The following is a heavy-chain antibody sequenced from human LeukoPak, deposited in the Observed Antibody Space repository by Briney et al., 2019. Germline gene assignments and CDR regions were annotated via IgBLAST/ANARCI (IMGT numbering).Heavy chain of an antibody. D-gene: IGHD3-9*01. CDR1: GYSISSGYY. J-gene: IGHJ5*02. Sequence: PSETLSLTCAVSGYSISSGYYWGWIRQPPGKGLEWIGSIYHSGSTYYNPSLKCRVTISVDTSKNQFSLKLSSVTAADTAVYYCARTVLRHFDWLSQGWFDPWGQGTLVTVSS. CDR2: IYHSGST. V-gene: IGHV4-38-2*01. CDR3: ARTVLRHFDWLSQGWFDP.